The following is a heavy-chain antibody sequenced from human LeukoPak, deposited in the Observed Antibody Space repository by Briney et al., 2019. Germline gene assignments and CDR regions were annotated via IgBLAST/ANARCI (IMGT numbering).Heavy chain of an antibody. D-gene: IGHD3-10*01. CDR1: GGSISSYY. CDR2: IYTSGST. CDR3: ARSLYYGSGRVDFDY. V-gene: IGHV4-4*07. J-gene: IGHJ4*02. Sequence: KPSETLSLTCTVSGGSISSYYWSWIRQPAGKGLEWIGRIYTSGSTNYNPSLKSRVTMSVDTSKNQFSLKLSSVTAADTAVYYCARSLYYGSGRVDFDYWGQGTLVTVSS.